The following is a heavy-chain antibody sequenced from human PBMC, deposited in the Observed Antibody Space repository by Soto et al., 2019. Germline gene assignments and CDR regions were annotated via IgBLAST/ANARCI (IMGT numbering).Heavy chain of an antibody. Sequence: GGSLRLSCAASGCTFSSYAMSWVRQAPGKGLEWVSSINAVDEYTKYADSVEGRFTISRDNPKNTVYLQMNSLRAEDTAVYYCAKNFYFDSWGQGTLVTVSS. CDR2: INAVDEYT. CDR1: GCTFSSYA. V-gene: IGHV3-23*01. J-gene: IGHJ4*02. CDR3: AKNFYFDS.